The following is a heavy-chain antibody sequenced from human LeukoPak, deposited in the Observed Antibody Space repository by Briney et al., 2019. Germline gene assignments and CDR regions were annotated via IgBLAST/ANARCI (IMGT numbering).Heavy chain of an antibody. CDR2: IIPIFGTA. CDR3: ARDSLGDNWKQPPYYYYYYMDV. D-gene: IGHD1-20*01. V-gene: IGHV1-69*05. Sequence: SVKGSCKASGGTFSSYAISWVRQAPGQGLEWMGGIIPIFGTANYAQKFQGRVTITTDESTSTAYMELSSLRSEDTAVYYCARDSLGDNWKQPPYYYYYYMDVWGKGTTVTVSS. J-gene: IGHJ6*03. CDR1: GGTFSSYA.